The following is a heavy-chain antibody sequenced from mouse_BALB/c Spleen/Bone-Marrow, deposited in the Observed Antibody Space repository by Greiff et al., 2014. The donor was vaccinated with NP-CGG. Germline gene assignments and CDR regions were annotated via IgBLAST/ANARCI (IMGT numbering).Heavy chain of an antibody. D-gene: IGHD1-1*01. J-gene: IGHJ2*01. CDR1: GFTIQSTY. V-gene: IGHV14-3*02. Sequence: VQLQQPGAELVKPGASVKLSCTASGFTIQSTYLPSTHHPTAHALARIGRIDPANDNTKYDPKFQGKATITADTSSNKAYLHLSSLTSEDTAVYYCARDDYYGYFDYWGQGTTLTVSS. CDR3: ARDDYYGYFDY. CDR2: IDPANDNT.